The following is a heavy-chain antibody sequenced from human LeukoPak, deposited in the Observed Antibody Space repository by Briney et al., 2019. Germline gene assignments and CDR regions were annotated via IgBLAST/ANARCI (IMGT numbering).Heavy chain of an antibody. CDR3: AREKSQQLYYYYYYYMDV. V-gene: IGHV4-34*01. J-gene: IGHJ6*03. CDR2: INHSGST. CDR1: GGSFSGYY. Sequence: SETLSLTCAVYGGSFSGYYWSWIRQPPGKGLEWIGEINHSGSTNYNPSLKSRVTISVDTSKNQFSLKLSSVTAADTAVYYCAREKSQQLYYYYYYYMDVWGKGTTVTVSS. D-gene: IGHD6-13*01.